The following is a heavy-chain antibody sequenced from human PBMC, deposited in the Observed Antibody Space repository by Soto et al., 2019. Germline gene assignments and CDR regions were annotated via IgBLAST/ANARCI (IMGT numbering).Heavy chain of an antibody. CDR1: GFTFSSYG. V-gene: IGHV3-30*18. J-gene: IGHJ6*02. Sequence: QVQLVESGGGVVQPGRSLRLSCAASGFTFSSYGMHWVRQAPGKGLEWVAVISYDGSNKYYADSVKGRFTISRDNSKNTLYRQMNSLRAEDKAVYYCAKGLTSGMDVWGQGTTVTVSS. CDR2: ISYDGSNK. CDR3: AKGLTSGMDV.